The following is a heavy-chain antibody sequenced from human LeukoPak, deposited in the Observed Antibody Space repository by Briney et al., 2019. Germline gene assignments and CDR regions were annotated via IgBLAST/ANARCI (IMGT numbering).Heavy chain of an antibody. Sequence: PGGSLRLSCAASGFSFINFAVHWVRQAPGKGLEWLAVISHDGGTKHYADSVKGRFTIARDNSNNSLSLQMNSLSAEDTAVYYCARARGRWHLLPLDFWGQGTLVTVSS. J-gene: IGHJ4*02. CDR2: ISHDGGTK. CDR1: GFSFINFA. CDR3: ARARGRWHLLPLDF. D-gene: IGHD1-26*01. V-gene: IGHV3-30*04.